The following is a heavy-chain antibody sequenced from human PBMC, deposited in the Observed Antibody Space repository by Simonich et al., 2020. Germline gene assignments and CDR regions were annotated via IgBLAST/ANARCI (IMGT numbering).Heavy chain of an antibody. J-gene: IGHJ4*02. V-gene: IGHV4-39*01. CDR2: IYYSGRH. CDR3: ARWAYSSSYFDY. CDR1: GGSISSSSYY. D-gene: IGHD6-6*01. Sequence: QLQLQESGPGLVKPSETLSLTCTVSGGSISSSSYYWGGIRHPPGRGLDGIGSIYYSGRHYNNPSLKRRVTISVDTSKNQFSLKLSSVTAADTAVYYCARWAYSSSYFDYWGQGTLVTVSS.